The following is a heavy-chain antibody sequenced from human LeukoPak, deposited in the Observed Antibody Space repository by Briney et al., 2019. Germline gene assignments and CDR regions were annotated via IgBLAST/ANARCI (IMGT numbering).Heavy chain of an antibody. CDR2: IGGTGGNI. CDR3: AKEFGEFPADDY. J-gene: IGHJ4*02. D-gene: IGHD3-10*01. Sequence: GGSLRLSCAASGFTFSSYTMNWVRRAPGKGLEWVSAIGGTGGNIFYRDSVKGRFTISRDNSKNTLYLHMNSLRAEDTAVYYCAKEFGEFPADDYWGQGTLVTVSS. V-gene: IGHV3-23*01. CDR1: GFTFSSYT.